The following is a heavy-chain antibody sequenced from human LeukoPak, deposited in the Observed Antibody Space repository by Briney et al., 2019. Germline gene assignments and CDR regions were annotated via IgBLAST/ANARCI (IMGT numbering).Heavy chain of an antibody. CDR2: IYYSGST. V-gene: IGHV4-39*01. CDR3: ARHLAYYGVGGTFDY. Sequence: PSETLSLTCTVSGGSISSSSYYWGWIRQPPGKGLEWIGSIYYSGSTYYNPSLKSRVTISVDTSKNQFSLKLSSVTAADTAVYYCARHLAYYGVGGTFDYWGQGTLVTVSS. CDR1: GGSISSSSYY. J-gene: IGHJ4*02. D-gene: IGHD1-26*01.